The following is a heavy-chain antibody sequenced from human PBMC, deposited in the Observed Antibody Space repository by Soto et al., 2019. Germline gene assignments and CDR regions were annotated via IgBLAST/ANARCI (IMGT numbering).Heavy chain of an antibody. CDR3: ATLGAVVVRANWFDP. D-gene: IGHD2-2*01. V-gene: IGHV1-24*01. J-gene: IGHJ5*02. Sequence: GASVKVSCKVSGYTLTELSMHWVRQAPAKGHEWMGGFDPEDGETIYAQKFQGRVTMTEDTSTDTAYMELSSLRSEDTAVYYCATLGAVVVRANWFDPWGQGTLVTVSS. CDR1: GYTLTELS. CDR2: FDPEDGET.